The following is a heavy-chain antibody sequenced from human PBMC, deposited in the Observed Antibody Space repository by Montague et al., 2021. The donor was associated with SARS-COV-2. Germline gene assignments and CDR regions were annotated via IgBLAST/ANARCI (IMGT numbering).Heavy chain of an antibody. CDR1: GGSISSGGYY. CDR3: ARFSAPSITIFGVSNTNWYFDL. Sequence: TLSLTCTVFGGSISSGGYYWSWIRQHPGKGLEWIGYIYYSGSTYYNPSLKSRVTISVDTSKNQFSLKLSSVTAADTAVYYCARFSAPSITIFGVSNTNWYFDLWGRGTLVTVSS. D-gene: IGHD3-3*01. J-gene: IGHJ2*01. CDR2: IYYSGST. V-gene: IGHV4-31*03.